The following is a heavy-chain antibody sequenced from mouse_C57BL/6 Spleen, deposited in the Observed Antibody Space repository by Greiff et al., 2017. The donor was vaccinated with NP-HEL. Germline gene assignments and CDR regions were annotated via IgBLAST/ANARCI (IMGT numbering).Heavy chain of an antibody. J-gene: IGHJ4*01. CDR2: SRNKANDYTT. CDR1: GFTFSDFY. V-gene: IGHV7-1*01. CDR3: ARDYDGYYYYAMDY. Sequence: EVHLVESGGGLVQSGRSLRLSCATSGFTFSDFYMEWVRQAPGKGLEWIAASRNKANDYTTEYSASVKGRFIVSRDTSQSILYLQMNALRAEDTAIYYCARDYDGYYYYAMDYWGQGTSVTVSS. D-gene: IGHD2-3*01.